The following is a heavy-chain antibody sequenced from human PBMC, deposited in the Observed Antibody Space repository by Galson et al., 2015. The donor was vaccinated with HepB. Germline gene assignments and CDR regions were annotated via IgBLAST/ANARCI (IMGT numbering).Heavy chain of an antibody. Sequence: SLRLSCAASGFTVSSNYMTWVRQAPGKGVEWVSITYSVGSTYYADSVKGRFTISRDNSKNTLYLQMNSLRAEDTAVYYCATSSSWYAGDYWGQGTLVTVSS. J-gene: IGHJ4*02. CDR3: ATSSSWYAGDY. CDR2: TYSVGST. V-gene: IGHV3-66*02. D-gene: IGHD6-13*01. CDR1: GFTVSSNY.